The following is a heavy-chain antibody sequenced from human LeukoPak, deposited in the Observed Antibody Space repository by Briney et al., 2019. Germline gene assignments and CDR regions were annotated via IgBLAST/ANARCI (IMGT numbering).Heavy chain of an antibody. J-gene: IGHJ4*02. V-gene: IGHV3-7*01. D-gene: IGHD3-22*01. CDR2: IKQDGSEE. CDR1: GFTFSSFW. Sequence: GGSLRLSCAASGFTFSSFWMSWVRQAPGKGLEWVANIKQDGSEEYYVDSVKGRFTISRDNAKNSLDLQMNSLRAEDTAVYYCARWEGNGYYFDYRGQGTLVIVSS. CDR3: ARWEGNGYYFDY.